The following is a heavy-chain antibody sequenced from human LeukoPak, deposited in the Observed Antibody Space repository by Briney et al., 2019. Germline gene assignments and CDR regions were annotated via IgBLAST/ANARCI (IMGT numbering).Heavy chain of an antibody. D-gene: IGHD5-12*01. Sequence: PGGSLRLSCAVSGFTFDDYAMHWVRQVPGKGLEWVSGIRNSDSIGYADSVKGRFTTSRDNAKNSLYPQMNSLRAEDTAFYYCAINGGGDSGYGNFDYWGQGTLVTVSS. J-gene: IGHJ4*02. CDR1: GFTFDDYA. CDR2: IRNSDSI. V-gene: IGHV3-9*01. CDR3: AINGGGDSGYGNFDY.